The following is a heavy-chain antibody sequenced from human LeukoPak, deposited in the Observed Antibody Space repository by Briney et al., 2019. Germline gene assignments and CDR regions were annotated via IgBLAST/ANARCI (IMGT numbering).Heavy chain of an antibody. Sequence: PGGSLRLSCAASGFTFSDYYMSWIRQAPGKGLEWVSYISSSGSTIYYADSVKGQFTISRDNAKNSLYLQMNSLRAEDTAVYYCARDDSWTGTTANFDYWGQGTLVTVSS. J-gene: IGHJ4*02. CDR1: GFTFSDYY. V-gene: IGHV3-11*01. CDR3: ARDDSWTGTTANFDY. CDR2: ISSSGSTI. D-gene: IGHD3/OR15-3a*01.